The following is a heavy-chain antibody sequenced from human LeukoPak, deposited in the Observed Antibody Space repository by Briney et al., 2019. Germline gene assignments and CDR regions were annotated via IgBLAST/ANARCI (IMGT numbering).Heavy chain of an antibody. J-gene: IGHJ4*02. D-gene: IGHD3-10*01. V-gene: IGHV3-30*18. CDR2: VSYDGSSK. CDR1: GFIFSSYG. CDR3: TKEHYYGSGSYPEY. Sequence: PGGSLRLSCAASGFIFSSYGMHWVRQAPGKGLEWVAVVSYDGSSKYYADPVKGRFTISRDNSKNTLYLQMNSLRAEDTAVYHCTKEHYYGSGSYPEYWGQGVLVTVSS.